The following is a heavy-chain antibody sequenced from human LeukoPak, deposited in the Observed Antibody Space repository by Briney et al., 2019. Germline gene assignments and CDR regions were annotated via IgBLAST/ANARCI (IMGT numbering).Heavy chain of an antibody. D-gene: IGHD3-10*01. Sequence: PSETLSLTCAVYGGSFSGYYWSWIRQPPGKGLEWIGEINHSGSTNYNPSLKSRVTISVDTSKNQFSLKLSSVTAADTAVYYCARHRPGVRYYGSGSTQGRWFDPWGQGTLVTVSS. J-gene: IGHJ5*02. CDR1: GGSFSGYY. CDR2: INHSGST. V-gene: IGHV4-34*01. CDR3: ARHRPGVRYYGSGSTQGRWFDP.